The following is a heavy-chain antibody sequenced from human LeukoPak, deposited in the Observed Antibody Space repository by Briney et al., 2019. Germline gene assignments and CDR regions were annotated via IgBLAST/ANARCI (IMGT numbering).Heavy chain of an antibody. J-gene: IGHJ6*03. CDR2: INHSGST. V-gene: IGHV4-34*01. Sequence: SETLSLTCAVYGGSFSGYYWSWIRQPPGKGLEWIGEINHSGSTNYNPSLKSRVTISVDTSKNQFSLKLSSVTAADTAVYYCARGFPGVRGVIRYYYYYMDVWAKGPRSPSP. CDR3: ARGFPGVRGVIRYYYYYMDV. D-gene: IGHD3-10*01. CDR1: GGSFSGYY.